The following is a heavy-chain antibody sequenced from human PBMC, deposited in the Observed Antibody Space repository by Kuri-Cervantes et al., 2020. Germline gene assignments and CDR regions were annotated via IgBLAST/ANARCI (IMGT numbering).Heavy chain of an antibody. CDR1: GFTFSSYG. CDR3: AKNYGDYAWYFDL. J-gene: IGHJ2*01. V-gene: IGHV3-30*18. Sequence: GESLKISCAASGFTFSSYGMHWVRQAPGKGLEWVAVISYDGSNKYYADSVKGRFTISRDNSKNTLYLQMYSLRAEDTAVYYCAKNYGDYAWYFDLWGRGTLVTVSS. CDR2: ISYDGSNK. D-gene: IGHD4-17*01.